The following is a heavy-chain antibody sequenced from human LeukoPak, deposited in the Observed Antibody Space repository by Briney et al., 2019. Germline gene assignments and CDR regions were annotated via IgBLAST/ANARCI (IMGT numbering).Heavy chain of an antibody. CDR1: GFTFSSYG. J-gene: IGHJ5*02. CDR3: AIDHSSSPSWFDP. CDR2: IWYDGSNK. V-gene: IGHV3-33*01. Sequence: GGSLRLSCAASGFTFSSYGMHWVRQAPGKGLEWVAVIWYDGSNKYYADSVKGRFTISRDNSKNTLYLQMNSLRAEDTAVYYCAIDHSSSPSWFDPWGQGTLVTVSS. D-gene: IGHD6-13*01.